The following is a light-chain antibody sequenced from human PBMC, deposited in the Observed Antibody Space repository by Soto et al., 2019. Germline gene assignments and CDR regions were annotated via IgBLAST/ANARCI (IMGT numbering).Light chain of an antibody. V-gene: IGKV1-5*03. CDR1: QTISSW. CDR3: QQYNNRPPDT. Sequence: DIQMTQSPSTLSGSVGDRVTITCRASQTISSWLSWYQQKPGKAPKLLIYKASTLKSGVPSRFSGSGSGTEFSLTISSLQSEDFAVYYCQQYNNRPPDTFGQGTKVDIK. CDR2: KAS. J-gene: IGKJ2*01.